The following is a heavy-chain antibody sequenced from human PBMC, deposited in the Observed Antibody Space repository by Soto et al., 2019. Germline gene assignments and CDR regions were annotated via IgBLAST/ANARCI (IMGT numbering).Heavy chain of an antibody. V-gene: IGHV3-23*01. Sequence: GGSLRLSCAASGFTFSSYALSWVRQAPGKGLEWVSAISGSGGSTYYADSVKGRFTISRDNSKNTLYLQMNSLRAEDTAVYYCATHHLRVVVITQRKFFDYWGQGTLVTVSS. CDR1: GFTFSSYA. D-gene: IGHD3-22*01. J-gene: IGHJ4*02. CDR3: ATHHLRVVVITQRKFFDY. CDR2: ISGSGGST.